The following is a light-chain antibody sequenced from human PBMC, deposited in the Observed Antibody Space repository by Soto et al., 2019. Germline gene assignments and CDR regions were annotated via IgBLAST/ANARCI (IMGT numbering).Light chain of an antibody. J-gene: IGKJ4*01. CDR3: QQYNNWPPLT. CDR1: QSISSN. CDR2: GTS. Sequence: EIVMTQSPATLSASPGERATLFCRASQSISSNLAWYQQKAGQAPRLLIYGTSTRATGIAARFSGSGSGTEFTLTISSLQSEDFGIYYCQQYNNWPPLTFGGGTKVEIK. V-gene: IGKV3-15*01.